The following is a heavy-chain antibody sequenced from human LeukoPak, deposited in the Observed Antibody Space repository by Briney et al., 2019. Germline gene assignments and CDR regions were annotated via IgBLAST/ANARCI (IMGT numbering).Heavy chain of an antibody. J-gene: IGHJ4*02. CDR1: GFTVSSNY. Sequence: PGGSLRLSCAASGFTVSSNYMNWVRQAPGKGLEWVSVIYSGGTTYYADSVKGRFTISRDNSKNTLDLQMNGLRAEDTAVYFCARGLSTGNTGYYFDYWGRGTLVTVSS. CDR2: IYSGGTT. V-gene: IGHV3-53*01. CDR3: ARGLSTGNTGYYFDY. D-gene: IGHD2-8*02.